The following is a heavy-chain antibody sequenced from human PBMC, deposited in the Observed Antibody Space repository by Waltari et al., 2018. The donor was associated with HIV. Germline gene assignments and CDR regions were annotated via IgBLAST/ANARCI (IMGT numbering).Heavy chain of an antibody. J-gene: IGHJ4*02. CDR1: GFTFNNYG. CDR2: IWYDGSKT. D-gene: IGHD4-4*01. Sequence: QVQLVESGGGVVQPGGSLRLSCAASGFTFNNYGIHWGRQAPGKGLEWVAVIWYDGSKTDYEGSVKGRFTISRDTSKNTVYLQMSSLRAEDTALYYCARDQEFMTTVTPLAYWGQGTPVTVSS. V-gene: IGHV3-33*01. CDR3: ARDQEFMTTVTPLAY.